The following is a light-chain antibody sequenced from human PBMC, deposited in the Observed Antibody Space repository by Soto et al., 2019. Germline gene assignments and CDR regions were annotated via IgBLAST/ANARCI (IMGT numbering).Light chain of an antibody. J-gene: IGKJ1*01. V-gene: IGKV3-20*01. CDR2: GAS. Sequence: EIVLTQSPGTLSLSPGERATLSCRASQSVSSSYLAWYQQKPGQAPRLLIYGASSRATGIPDRFSGSGSGTDFTLTISRQEPEDVAVYYWQQYGSSRTFGQGTKVEIK. CDR1: QSVSSSY. CDR3: QQYGSSRT.